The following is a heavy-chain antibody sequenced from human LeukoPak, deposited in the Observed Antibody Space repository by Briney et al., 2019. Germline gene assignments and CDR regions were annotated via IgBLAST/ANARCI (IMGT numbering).Heavy chain of an antibody. J-gene: IGHJ5*02. D-gene: IGHD2-8*01. Sequence: ASVKVSCKASGYTFTSYGISWVRQAPGQGLEWMGWISAYNGNTNYAQKLQGRVTMTTDTSTSTAYMELRSLRSDDTAVYYCARDRSDIVPRTTENWFDPWGQGTLVTVSS. CDR2: ISAYNGNT. CDR3: ARDRSDIVPRTTENWFDP. CDR1: GYTFTSYG. V-gene: IGHV1-18*01.